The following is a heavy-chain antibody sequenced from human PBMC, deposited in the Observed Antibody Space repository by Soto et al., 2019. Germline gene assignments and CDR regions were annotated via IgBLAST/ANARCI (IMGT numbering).Heavy chain of an antibody. D-gene: IGHD1-1*01. CDR1: GYTFTSYD. CDR3: ARGASPGTGGYYYGMDV. Sequence: ASVKVSCKASGYTFTSYDINWVRQATGQGLEWMGWMNPNSGNTGYAQKFQGRVTMTRNTSISTAYMELSSLRSEDTAVYYCARGASPGTGGYYYGMDVWGQGTTVTVSS. V-gene: IGHV1-8*01. J-gene: IGHJ6*02. CDR2: MNPNSGNT.